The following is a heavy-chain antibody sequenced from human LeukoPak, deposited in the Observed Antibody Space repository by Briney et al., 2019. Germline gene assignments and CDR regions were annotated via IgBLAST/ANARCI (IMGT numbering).Heavy chain of an antibody. CDR1: GYTFTKYY. V-gene: IGHV1-2*02. Sequence: ASVKVSCKASGYTFTKYYMHWVRQAPGEGLEWMGWINPNSGGTNYAQKFQGRVTMTRDTSISTAYMELSGLRSDDTAVYYCARQGVFGGYNYGYGYWGQGTLVTVSS. J-gene: IGHJ4*02. D-gene: IGHD5-18*01. CDR2: INPNSGGT. CDR3: ARQGVFGGYNYGYGY.